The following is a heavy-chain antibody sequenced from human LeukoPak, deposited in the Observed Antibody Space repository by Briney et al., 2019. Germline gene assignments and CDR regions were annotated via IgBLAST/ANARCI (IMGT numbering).Heavy chain of an antibody. CDR2: FDPEDGET. D-gene: IGHD3-3*01. CDR3: ATGRSCDFWSGYSEYYYYYGMDV. J-gene: IGHJ6*02. CDR1: GYTLTELS. Sequence: ASVKVSCKVSGYTLTELSMHWVRQAPGKGLEWMGGFDPEDGETIYAQKFQGRVTMTEDTSTDTAHMELSSLRSEDTAVYYCATGRSCDFWSGYSEYYYYYGMDVWGQGTTVTVSS. V-gene: IGHV1-24*01.